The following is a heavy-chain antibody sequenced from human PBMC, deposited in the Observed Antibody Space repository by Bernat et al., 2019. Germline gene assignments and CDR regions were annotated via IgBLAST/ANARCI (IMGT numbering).Heavy chain of an antibody. CDR2: IKSKTDGGTS. J-gene: IGHJ4*02. D-gene: IGHD6-13*01. CDR1: GFTFSNAW. Sequence: EVQLVESGGGLVKPGGSLRLSCAASGFTFSNAWMSWVRQAPGKGLEWVGRIKSKTDGGTSDSAEPVTGRFTISRDDSKNTLYLQMNSLKTEDTAVYYCTTDRSSSWLLGYWGQGTLVTVSS. V-gene: IGHV3-15*01. CDR3: TTDRSSSWLLGY.